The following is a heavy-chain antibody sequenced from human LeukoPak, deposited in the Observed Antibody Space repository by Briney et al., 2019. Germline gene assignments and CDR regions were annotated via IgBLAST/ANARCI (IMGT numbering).Heavy chain of an antibody. Sequence: SVKVSCKASGGTSSSYTISWVRQAPGQGLEWMGRIIPILGIANYAQKFQGRVTITADKSTSTAYMELSSLRSEDTAVYYCARHTHSSGWVFDYWGQGTLVTVSS. CDR2: IIPILGIA. CDR3: ARHTHSSGWVFDY. D-gene: IGHD6-19*01. CDR1: GGTSSSYT. J-gene: IGHJ4*02. V-gene: IGHV1-69*02.